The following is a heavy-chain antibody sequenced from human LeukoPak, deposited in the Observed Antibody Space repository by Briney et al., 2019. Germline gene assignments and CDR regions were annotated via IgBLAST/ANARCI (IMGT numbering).Heavy chain of an antibody. J-gene: IGHJ4*02. Sequence: PSETLSLTCTVSGGSISSYYWSGIRQPAGKGLDGIGRIYTSGSTNYNPSLKSRVTMSVDTSKNQFSLKLSSVTAADTAVYYCAINYYDSSGYYSDYWGQGTLVTVSS. CDR2: IYTSGST. D-gene: IGHD3-22*01. CDR3: AINYYDSSGYYSDY. V-gene: IGHV4-4*07. CDR1: GGSISSYY.